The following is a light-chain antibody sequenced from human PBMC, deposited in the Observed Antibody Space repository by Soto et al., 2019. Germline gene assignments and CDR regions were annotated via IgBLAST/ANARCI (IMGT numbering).Light chain of an antibody. V-gene: IGKV4-1*01. CDR3: HQYYTTPWT. CDR2: WAS. CDR1: QSVLYSSNNKNY. J-gene: IGKJ1*01. Sequence: DIVMTQSPDSLPVSLGERATLTCKSSQSVLYSSNNKNYLAWYQQTPGQPPKLLIYWASTRESGVPDRFSGSGSGTDFTLTISSLQAEDVAVYYCHQYYTTPWTFGQGTKVEIK.